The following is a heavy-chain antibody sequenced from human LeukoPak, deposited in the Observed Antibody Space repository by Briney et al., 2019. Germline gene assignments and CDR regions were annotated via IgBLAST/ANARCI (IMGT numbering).Heavy chain of an antibody. CDR1: GFTFSSYA. CDR3: TTDPFYFYGSGSYSADY. V-gene: IGHV3-23*01. CDR2: ISGSGGST. Sequence: PGGSLRLSCAASGFTFSSYAMSWVRQAPGKGLEWVSAISGSGGSTYYADSVKGRFTISRDNSKNTLYLQMNSLRAEDTAVYFCTTDPFYFYGSGSYSADYWGHGSLVIVSS. J-gene: IGHJ4*01. D-gene: IGHD3-10*01.